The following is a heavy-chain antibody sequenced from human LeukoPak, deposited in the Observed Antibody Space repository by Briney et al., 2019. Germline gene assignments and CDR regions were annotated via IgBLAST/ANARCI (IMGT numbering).Heavy chain of an antibody. CDR3: AREKFLDTAMVGTFDY. D-gene: IGHD5-18*01. Sequence: TGGSLRLSCAASGFTFSSYAMHWVRQAPGKGLEWVAVISYDGSNKYYADSVKGRFTISRDNSKNTLYLQMNSLRAEDTAVYYCAREKFLDTAMVGTFDYWGQGTLVTVSS. J-gene: IGHJ4*02. V-gene: IGHV3-30-3*01. CDR2: ISYDGSNK. CDR1: GFTFSSYA.